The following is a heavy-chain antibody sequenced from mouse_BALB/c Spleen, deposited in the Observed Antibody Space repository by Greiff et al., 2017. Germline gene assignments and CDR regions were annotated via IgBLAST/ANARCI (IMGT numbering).Heavy chain of an antibody. CDR3: ARNYGNYGYFDV. CDR2: IWSGGST. D-gene: IGHD2-1*01. Sequence: QVHVKQSGPGLVQPSQSLSITCTVSGFSLTSYGVHWVRQSPGKGLEWLGVIWSGGSTDYNAAFISRLSISKDNSKSQVFFKMNSLQANDTAIYYCARNYGNYGYFDVWGAGTTVTVSS. CDR1: GFSLTSYG. V-gene: IGHV2-2*02. J-gene: IGHJ1*01.